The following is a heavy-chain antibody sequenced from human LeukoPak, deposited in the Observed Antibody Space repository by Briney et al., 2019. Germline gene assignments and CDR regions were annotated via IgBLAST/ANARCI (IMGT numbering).Heavy chain of an antibody. CDR2: IYSGGST. D-gene: IGHD6-19*01. CDR1: GLTVSSNH. CDR3: AREFEVAGLAMDV. J-gene: IGHJ6*04. Sequence: PGGSLRLSCAASGLTVSSNHMSWVRQAPEKGLEWVSVIYSGGSTYYAESVKGRFTISRDNSKNTLYLQMKSLRAEDTAVYYCAREFEVAGLAMDVWGKGTTVTVSS. V-gene: IGHV3-53*01.